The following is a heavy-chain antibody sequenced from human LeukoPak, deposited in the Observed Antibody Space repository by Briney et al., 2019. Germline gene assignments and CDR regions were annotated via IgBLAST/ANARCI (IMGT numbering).Heavy chain of an antibody. V-gene: IGHV4-61*02. D-gene: IGHD5-18*01. CDR3: ARGVGYSYGFDY. CDR2: IYTSGST. J-gene: IGHJ4*02. CDR1: GGSISSGSYY. Sequence: SETLSLTCTVSGGSISSGSYYWSWIRQPAGKGLEWIGRIYTSGSTNYNPSLKSRVTISVDTSKNQFSLKLSSVTAADTAVYYCARGVGYSYGFDYWGQGTLVTVSS.